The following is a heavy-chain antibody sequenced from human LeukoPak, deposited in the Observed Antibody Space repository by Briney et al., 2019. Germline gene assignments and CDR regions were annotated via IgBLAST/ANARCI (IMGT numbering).Heavy chain of an antibody. CDR3: ARDTSVVSRAPAAIFDP. D-gene: IGHD2-2*01. Sequence: GASVKVSCKASGYTFTSYYMHWVRQAPGQGLEWMGIINPSGGSTSYAQKFQGRVTMTRDTSTSTVYMELSSLRSGDTAVYYCARDTSVVSRAPAAIFDPWGQGTLVTVSS. CDR2: INPSGGST. CDR1: GYTFTSYY. J-gene: IGHJ5*02. V-gene: IGHV1-46*01.